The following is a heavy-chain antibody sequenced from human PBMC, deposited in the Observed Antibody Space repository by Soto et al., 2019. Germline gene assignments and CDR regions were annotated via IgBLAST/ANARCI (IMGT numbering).Heavy chain of an antibody. CDR3: ARDIVAKTRFPPDAFDI. V-gene: IGHV1-69*13. J-gene: IGHJ3*02. CDR2: IIPIFGTA. D-gene: IGHD5-12*01. CDR1: GGTFSSYA. Sequence: SVKVSCKASGGTFSSYAISWVRQAPGQGLEWMGGIIPIFGTANYAQKFQGRVTITADESTSTAYMELSSLRSEDTAVYYCARDIVAKTRFPPDAFDIWGQGTMVT.